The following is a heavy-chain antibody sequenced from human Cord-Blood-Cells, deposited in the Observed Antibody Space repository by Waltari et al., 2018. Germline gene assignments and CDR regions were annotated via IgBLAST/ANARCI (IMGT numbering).Heavy chain of an antibody. CDR3: ARGGYIAASPDY. Sequence: QVQLVESGGGVVQPGRSLRLSCAASGFTFSSYAMHWVRQAPGKGLGCVAVISYDGSNKDYAHSVKGRFTISRDNSKNTLYLQMNSLRAEDTAVYYCARGGYIAASPDYWGQGTLVTVSS. J-gene: IGHJ4*02. CDR1: GFTFSSYA. V-gene: IGHV3-30*04. D-gene: IGHD6-6*01. CDR2: ISYDGSNK.